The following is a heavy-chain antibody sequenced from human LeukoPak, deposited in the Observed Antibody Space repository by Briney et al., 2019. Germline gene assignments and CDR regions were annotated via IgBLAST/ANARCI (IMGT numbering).Heavy chain of an antibody. Sequence: GGSLRLSCAASGFTFSRYWMHWVRQAPGKGLVWVSRINSDGSSTSYADSVKGRFTISRDNAKNSLYLQMNSLGAEDTAVYYCAELGITMIGGVWGKGTTVTISS. CDR2: INSDGSST. J-gene: IGHJ6*04. D-gene: IGHD3-10*02. CDR1: GFTFSRYW. CDR3: AELGITMIGGV. V-gene: IGHV3-74*01.